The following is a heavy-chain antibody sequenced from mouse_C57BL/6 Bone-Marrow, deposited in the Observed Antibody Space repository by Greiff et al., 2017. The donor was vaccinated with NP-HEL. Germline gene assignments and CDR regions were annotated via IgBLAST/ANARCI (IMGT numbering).Heavy chain of an antibody. V-gene: IGHV1-19*01. Sequence: EVQLQQSGPVLVKPGASVKMSCKASGYTFTDYYMNWVKQSHGKSLEWIGVINPYNGGTSYNQKFKGKATLTVDKSSSTAYMELNSLTSEDSAVYYCARYPHYYGSSYWYFDVWGTGTTVTVSS. CDR3: ARYPHYYGSSYWYFDV. D-gene: IGHD1-1*01. J-gene: IGHJ1*03. CDR2: INPYNGGT. CDR1: GYTFTDYY.